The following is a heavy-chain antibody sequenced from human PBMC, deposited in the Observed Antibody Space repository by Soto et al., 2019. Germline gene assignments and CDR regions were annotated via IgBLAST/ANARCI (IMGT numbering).Heavy chain of an antibody. CDR2: IYPSGAA. J-gene: IGHJ6*02. Sequence: TLSLTCGISGDSISSRGYTWTWIRQPPGKGLEWIGYIYPSGAAYYNPSLKSRVTISLETSKNQFSLKLSSVTAADTAVYYCARWWNPLYYYYYGMDVWGQGTTVTVSS. D-gene: IGHD1-1*01. CDR1: GDSISSRGYT. CDR3: ARWWNPLYYYYYGMDV. V-gene: IGHV4-30-2*01.